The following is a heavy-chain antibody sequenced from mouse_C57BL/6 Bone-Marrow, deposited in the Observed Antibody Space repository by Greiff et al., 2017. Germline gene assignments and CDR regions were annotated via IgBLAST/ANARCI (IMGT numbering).Heavy chain of an antibody. V-gene: IGHV1-69*01. D-gene: IGHD2-5*01. CDR1: GYTFTSYW. CDR2: IDPSDSYT. CDR3: AREGEGSNYPSAMDY. J-gene: IGHJ4*01. Sequence: QVQLQQPGAELVMPGASVKLSCKASGYTFTSYWMHWVKQRPGQGLEWIGEIDPSDSYTNYNQKFKGKSTLTVDKSSSTAYMQLSSLTSEDSAVYYGAREGEGSNYPSAMDYWGQGTSVTVSS.